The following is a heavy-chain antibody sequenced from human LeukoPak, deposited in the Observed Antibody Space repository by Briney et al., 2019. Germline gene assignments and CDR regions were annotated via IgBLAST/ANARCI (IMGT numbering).Heavy chain of an antibody. CDR3: ARYCSGGSCYSEGMDV. Sequence: GGSLRLSCAASGFTFSSYWMHWVRQAPGKGLVWVSRINSDGSSTSYADSVKGRFTISRDNAKSTLYLQMNSLRAEDTAVYYCARYCSGGSCYSEGMDVWGKGTTVTISS. D-gene: IGHD2-15*01. CDR1: GFTFSSYW. CDR2: INSDGSST. V-gene: IGHV3-74*01. J-gene: IGHJ6*03.